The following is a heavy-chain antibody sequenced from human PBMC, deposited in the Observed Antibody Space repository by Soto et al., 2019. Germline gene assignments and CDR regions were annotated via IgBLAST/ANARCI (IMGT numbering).Heavy chain of an antibody. CDR3: AKDSNKYSSSLRGRYFDY. Sequence: GGALRLSCAAPGFPFSSYVMSWVRQAPGKGLEWVSGISGVGSNTFYADSVKGRFTISRDNSKNTLLLQMNSLGAEDTAVYYCAKDSNKYSSSLRGRYFDYWGQGIGVTVSS. J-gene: IGHJ4*02. CDR2: ISGVGSNT. CDR1: GFPFSSYV. V-gene: IGHV3-23*01. D-gene: IGHD4-4*01.